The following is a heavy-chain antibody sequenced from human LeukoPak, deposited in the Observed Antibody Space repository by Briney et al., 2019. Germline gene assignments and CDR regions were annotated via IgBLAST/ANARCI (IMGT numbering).Heavy chain of an antibody. Sequence: GGSLRLSCAASGFTFSSYAMSWVRQAPGKGLEWVSGISGSGGTTYYADSVKGRFTISRDNAKNSLYLQMNSLRAEDTAVYYCARDKSGSYLSYYYYYGMDVWGQGTTVTVSS. CDR2: ISGSGGTT. CDR3: ARDKSGSYLSYYYYYGMDV. D-gene: IGHD1-26*01. J-gene: IGHJ6*02. V-gene: IGHV3-23*01. CDR1: GFTFSSYA.